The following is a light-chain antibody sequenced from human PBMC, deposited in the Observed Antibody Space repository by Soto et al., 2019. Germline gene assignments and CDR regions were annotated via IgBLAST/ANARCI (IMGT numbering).Light chain of an antibody. CDR2: AAS. CDR3: QQSYSPPFA. CDR1: QSVSSY. V-gene: IGKV1-39*01. Sequence: DIQMTQYPSSLSASVGDRVTITCRASQSVSSYLNWYQQRLGEAPKLLSYAASTLQSGVPSRFSASGSGTDFTLTISSLQPEDFGTYYCQQSYSPPFAFGPGTNVDIK. J-gene: IGKJ3*01.